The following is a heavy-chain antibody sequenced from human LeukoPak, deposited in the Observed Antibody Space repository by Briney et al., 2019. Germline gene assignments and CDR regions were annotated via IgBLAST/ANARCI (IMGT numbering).Heavy chain of an antibody. J-gene: IGHJ4*02. CDR2: ISAYNGNT. D-gene: IGHD3-16*01. CDR1: GYTFTRYG. V-gene: IGHV1-18*01. Sequence: ASVKVSCKASGYTFTRYGIGWVRQAPGQGLEWMGWISAYNGNTKYAQKLQGRVTMTTDTSTSTAYMELRSLRSDDTAVYYCARGGGVDTTVHFDYWGQGTLVTVSS. CDR3: ARGGGVDTTVHFDY.